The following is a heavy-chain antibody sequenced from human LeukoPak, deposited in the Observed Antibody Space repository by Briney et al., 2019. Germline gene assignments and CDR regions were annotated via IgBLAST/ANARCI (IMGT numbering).Heavy chain of an antibody. CDR2: IYYSGTT. CDR1: GGSISGSDYY. D-gene: IGHD3-10*01. J-gene: IGHJ6*03. Sequence: SETLSLTCTVSGGSISGSDYYWGWVRQPPGKGLEWIGTIYYSGTTYYSPSLESRVTISEDMSKNQFSLTLRSVTAADTAVYYCVRQISDYYYYYIDVWGVGTPVIVSS. CDR3: VRQISDYYYYYIDV. V-gene: IGHV4-39*01.